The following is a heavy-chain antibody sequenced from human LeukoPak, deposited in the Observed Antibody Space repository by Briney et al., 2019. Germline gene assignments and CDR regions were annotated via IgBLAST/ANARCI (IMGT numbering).Heavy chain of an antibody. D-gene: IGHD5-18*01. J-gene: IGHJ6*02. CDR2: ISYDGSNK. CDR1: GFTFSSYA. V-gene: IGHV3-30*14. Sequence: GRSLRLSCAASGFTFSSYAMHWVRQAPGKGLEWVAVISYDGSNKYYADSVKGRFTISRDNSKNTLYLQMNSLRAEDTAVYYCAREEGYSYGPKDYYYYGMDVWGQGTTVTVSS. CDR3: AREEGYSYGPKDYYYYGMDV.